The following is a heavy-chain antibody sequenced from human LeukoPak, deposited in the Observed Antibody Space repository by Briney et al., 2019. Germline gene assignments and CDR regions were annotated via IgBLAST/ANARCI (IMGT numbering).Heavy chain of an antibody. CDR3: ARRSYDFWSGTKNNWFDP. CDR1: GGSISSSSYY. CDR2: IYYSGST. D-gene: IGHD3-3*01. V-gene: IGHV4-39*01. J-gene: IGHJ5*02. Sequence: SETLSLTCTVSGGSISSSSYYWGWIRQPPGKGLEWIGSIYYSGSTYYNPSLKSRVTISVDTPKNQFSLKLSSVTAADTAVYYCARRSYDFWSGTKNNWFDPWGQGTLVTVSS.